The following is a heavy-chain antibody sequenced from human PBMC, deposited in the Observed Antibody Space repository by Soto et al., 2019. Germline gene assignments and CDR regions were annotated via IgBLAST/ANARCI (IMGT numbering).Heavy chain of an antibody. Sequence: GGSLRLSCAASGFTFSSYAMSWVRQAPGKGLEWVSAISGSGGSTYYADSVKGRFTISRDNSKNTLYLQMNSLRAEDTAVYYCAKVTQKYCSDGSCYYFDYWGQGTLVTVSS. J-gene: IGHJ4*02. CDR2: ISGSGGST. CDR3: AKVTQKYCSDGSCYYFDY. D-gene: IGHD2-15*01. CDR1: GFTFSSYA. V-gene: IGHV3-23*01.